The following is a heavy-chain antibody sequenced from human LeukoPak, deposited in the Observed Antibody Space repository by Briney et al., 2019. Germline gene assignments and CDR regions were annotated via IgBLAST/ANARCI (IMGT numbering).Heavy chain of an antibody. J-gene: IGHJ4*02. CDR3: AREGDLHPKGLSGGFDY. D-gene: IGHD2-15*01. CDR2: INQDGSGK. CDR1: GFIFSNYW. Sequence: QSGGSLRLSCAATGFIFSNYWMSWVRQAPGKGLEWVANINQDGSGKYYVDSVKGRFTISRDNAKKSQYLQMNSLRAEDTAVYYCAREGDLHPKGLSGGFDYWGQGTLVTVSS. V-gene: IGHV3-7*01.